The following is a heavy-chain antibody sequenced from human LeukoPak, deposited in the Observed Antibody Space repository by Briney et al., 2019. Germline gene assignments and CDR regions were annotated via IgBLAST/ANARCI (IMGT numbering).Heavy chain of an antibody. V-gene: IGHV3-9*01. J-gene: IGHJ4*02. Sequence: GMGWFSRIDWNRHSTVYADSVRGRFTISRDNAKNSLYLQMNSLRPEDTALYYCARDPRPLTGYNAQDYWGQGTLVTVSS. D-gene: IGHD3-9*01. CDR3: ARDPRPLTGYNAQDY. CDR2: IDWNRHST.